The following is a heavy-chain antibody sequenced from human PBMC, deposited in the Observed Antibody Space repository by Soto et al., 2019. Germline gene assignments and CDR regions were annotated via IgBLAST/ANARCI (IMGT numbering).Heavy chain of an antibody. CDR3: ARAYGDYVFDY. CDR1: GGTISSSSFH. Sequence: SETLSLTCTVSGGTISSSSFHWGRIRQPPGKGLEWIGYIYYSGSTNYNPSLKSRVTISVDTSKNQFSLKLSSVTAADTAVYYCARAYGDYVFDYWGQGTLVTVSS. D-gene: IGHD4-17*01. J-gene: IGHJ4*02. CDR2: IYYSGST. V-gene: IGHV4-61*05.